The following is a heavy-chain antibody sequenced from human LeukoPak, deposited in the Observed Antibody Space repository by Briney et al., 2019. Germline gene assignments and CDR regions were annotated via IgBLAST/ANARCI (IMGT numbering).Heavy chain of an antibody. CDR2: INPNSGGT. V-gene: IGHV1-2*02. Sequence: ASVKVSCKTSGYIFTSYGISWMRQAPGQGLEWMGWINPNSGGTNYAQNFQGRVTMTRDTSISTAYMEVSRLRSDDTAVYYCARSIAARPVDYWGQGTLVTVSS. J-gene: IGHJ4*02. CDR1: GYIFTSYG. D-gene: IGHD6-6*01. CDR3: ARSIAARPVDY.